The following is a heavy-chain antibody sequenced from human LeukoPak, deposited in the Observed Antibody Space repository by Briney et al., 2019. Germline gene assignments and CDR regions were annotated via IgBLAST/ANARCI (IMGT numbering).Heavy chain of an antibody. V-gene: IGHV1-46*01. CDR3: ARGLKKQNSGYQTPKWYYYYMDV. J-gene: IGHJ6*03. Sequence: ASVKVSCKASGYTFTSYYMHWVRQAPGQGLEWMGLINPSGGSTRYAQKFQGRVTVTRDTSTSTLYMEVSSLRSQDTAVYYCARGLKKQNSGYQTPKWYYYYMDVWGKGTTVTVSS. CDR2: INPSGGST. CDR1: GYTFTSYY. D-gene: IGHD5-12*01.